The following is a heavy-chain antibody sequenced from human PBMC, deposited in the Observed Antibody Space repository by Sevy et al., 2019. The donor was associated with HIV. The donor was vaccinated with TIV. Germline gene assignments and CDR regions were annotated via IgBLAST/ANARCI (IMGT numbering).Heavy chain of an antibody. J-gene: IGHJ4*02. CDR2: INSDGSST. V-gene: IGHV3-74*03. CDR3: VREGVGGYSYGFDY. Sequence: GGSLRLSCAASGFSFSIYGMHWVRQVPGKGLVWVSRINSDGSSTTYADSVKGRFTFSRDNAKTTLFLQLNSLRVEDTAVYYCVREGVGGYSYGFDYWGQGTLVTVSS. CDR1: GFSFSIYG. D-gene: IGHD5-18*01.